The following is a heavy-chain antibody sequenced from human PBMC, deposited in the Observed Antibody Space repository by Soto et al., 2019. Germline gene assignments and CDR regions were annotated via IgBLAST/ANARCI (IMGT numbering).Heavy chain of an antibody. V-gene: IGHV3-30*18. CDR2: ISYDGSNK. J-gene: IGHJ6*02. CDR1: GLTFSSYG. Sequence: SLRLSCAASGLTFSSYGMHWVRQAPGKGLEWVAVISYDGSNKYYADSVKGRFTISRDNSKNTLYLQMNSLRAEDTAVYYCAKNYYDSSGPPGDYYYYGMDVWGQGTTVTVSS. D-gene: IGHD3-22*01. CDR3: AKNYYDSSGPPGDYYYYGMDV.